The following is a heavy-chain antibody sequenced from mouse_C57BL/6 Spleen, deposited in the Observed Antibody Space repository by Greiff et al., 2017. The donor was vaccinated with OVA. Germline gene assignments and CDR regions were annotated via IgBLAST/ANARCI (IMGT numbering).Heavy chain of an antibody. Sequence: EVQGVESGGGLVQPGGSLSLSCAASGFTFTDYYMSWVRQPPGKALEWLGFIRNKANGYTTEYSASVKGRFTISRDNSQSILHLQMNALRAEDSATYYCARSDYYSKYYAMDYWGQGTSVTVSS. J-gene: IGHJ4*01. CDR3: ARSDYYSKYYAMDY. CDR2: IRNKANGYTT. CDR1: GFTFTDYY. V-gene: IGHV7-3*01. D-gene: IGHD2-5*01.